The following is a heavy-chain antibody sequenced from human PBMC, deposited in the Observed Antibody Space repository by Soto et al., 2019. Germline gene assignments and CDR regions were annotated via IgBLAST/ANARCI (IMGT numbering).Heavy chain of an antibody. CDR3: ARWADIVVVVAAGSFDI. V-gene: IGHV3-21*01. D-gene: IGHD2-15*01. Sequence: PGGSLRLSCAASGFTFSSYIMNWVRQAPGKGLEWVSSISSSSSYIYYADSVTGRFTISRDNAKNSLYLQMYSLRAEDTAVYYCARWADIVVVVAAGSFDIWGQGTMVTVSS. J-gene: IGHJ3*02. CDR1: GFTFSSYI. CDR2: ISSSSSYI.